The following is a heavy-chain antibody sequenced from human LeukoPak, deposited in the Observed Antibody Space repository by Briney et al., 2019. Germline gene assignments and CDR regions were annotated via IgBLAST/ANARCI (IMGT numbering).Heavy chain of an antibody. V-gene: IGHV4-34*01. J-gene: IGHJ5*02. CDR2: INHSGST. CDR1: GGSFSGYY. CDR3: ASFPGIAAAGTLWFDP. Sequence: SETLSLTCAVYGGSFSGYYRSWIHQPPGKGLEWIGEINHSGSTNYNPSLKSRVTISVDTSKNQFSLKLSSVTAADTAVYYCASFPGIAAAGTLWFDPWGQGTLVTVSS. D-gene: IGHD6-13*01.